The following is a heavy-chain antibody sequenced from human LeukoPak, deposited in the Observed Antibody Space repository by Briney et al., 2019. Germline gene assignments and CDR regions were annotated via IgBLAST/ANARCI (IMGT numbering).Heavy chain of an antibody. Sequence: PSETLSLTCTVSGGSISSSYCSWIRQPPGKGLEWIGYIYHSESTNYNPSLKSRVTISVETSKYQFSLKLSSVTAADTAVYYCARQAGGTSGPFDYWGQGTLVTVSS. V-gene: IGHV4-59*08. J-gene: IGHJ4*02. CDR1: GGSISSSY. CDR2: IYHSEST. D-gene: IGHD4-23*01. CDR3: ARQAGGTSGPFDY.